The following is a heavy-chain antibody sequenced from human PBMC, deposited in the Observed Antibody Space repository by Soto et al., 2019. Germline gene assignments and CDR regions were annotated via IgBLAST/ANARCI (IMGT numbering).Heavy chain of an antibody. CDR2: IYYSGST. CDR1: GGSISSGGYY. D-gene: IGHD3-22*01. Sequence: SETLSLTCTVSGGSISSGGYYWSWIRQPPGKGLEWIGYIYYSGSTHYNPSLKSRVTISVDMSKNQFSLKLSSVTAADTAVYYCARDAGYDSSGYYPGYWGQGTLVTVSS. J-gene: IGHJ4*02. V-gene: IGHV4-30-4*01. CDR3: ARDAGYDSSGYYPGY.